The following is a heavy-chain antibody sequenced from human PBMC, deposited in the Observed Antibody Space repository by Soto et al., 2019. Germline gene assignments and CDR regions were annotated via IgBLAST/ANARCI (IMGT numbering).Heavy chain of an antibody. D-gene: IGHD3-3*01. CDR2: ISSSGSTI. Sequence: GGSLRLSCAASGFTFSDYYMSWIRQAPGKGLEWVSYISSSGSTIYYADSVKGRFTISRDNAKNSLYLQMNSLRAEDTAVYYCARASTSLRFLEWLDKIYYMDVWGKGTTVTVSS. J-gene: IGHJ6*03. CDR1: GFTFSDYY. V-gene: IGHV3-11*01. CDR3: ARASTSLRFLEWLDKIYYMDV.